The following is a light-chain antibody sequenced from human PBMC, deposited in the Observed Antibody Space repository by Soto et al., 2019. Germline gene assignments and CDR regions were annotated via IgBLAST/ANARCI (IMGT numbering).Light chain of an antibody. Sequence: QSVLTQPPSVSAAPGQKFTISCSGSSSNIGNNYVSWYQQLPGTAPKLLIYENNKRPSGIPDRFSGSKSGTSATLGITGLQTGDEADYYCGTWDSSLSVVFGGGTKLTVL. CDR3: GTWDSSLSVV. J-gene: IGLJ2*01. CDR1: SSNIGNNY. CDR2: ENN. V-gene: IGLV1-51*02.